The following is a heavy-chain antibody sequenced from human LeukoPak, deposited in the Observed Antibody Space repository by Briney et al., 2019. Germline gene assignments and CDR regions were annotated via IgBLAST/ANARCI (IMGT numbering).Heavy chain of an antibody. D-gene: IGHD3-16*01. CDR3: ARGGSYVYFDY. J-gene: IGHJ4*02. Sequence: GSLRLSCVASGFTFTSYAMSWVCQAPGKGLEWIAEIYQSGRTNYNPSLRSRVTMSVDKSTNQFSLKLASVTAADTAVYYCARGGSYVYFDYWGQGTLVTVTS. CDR2: IYQSGRT. V-gene: IGHV4-4*02. CDR1: GFTFTSYAM.